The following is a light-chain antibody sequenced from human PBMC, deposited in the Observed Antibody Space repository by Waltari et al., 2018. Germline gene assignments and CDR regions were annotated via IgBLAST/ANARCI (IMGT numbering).Light chain of an antibody. Sequence: DIHMTQSPSSLSASVGDRVTITCPASANVKNDLNWYQQKPGKAPKLLIYKASTLQSGVLSRFSGSGSGTDYTFTISSVQSEDVATYYCQHNYNTPPTFGGGTKVEIK. V-gene: IGKV1-39*01. CDR2: KAS. J-gene: IGKJ4*01. CDR1: ANVKND. CDR3: QHNYNTPPT.